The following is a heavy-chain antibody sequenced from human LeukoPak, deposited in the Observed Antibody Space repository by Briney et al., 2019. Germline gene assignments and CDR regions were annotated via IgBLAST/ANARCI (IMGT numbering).Heavy chain of an antibody. V-gene: IGHV3-30-3*01. CDR2: IPYDGSNK. CDR1: GFTFSSYA. J-gene: IGHJ4*02. CDR3: ASLYEEDY. D-gene: IGHD2/OR15-2a*01. Sequence: QAGGSLRLSCAASGFTFSSYAMHWVRQAPGKGLEWVAVIPYDGSNKYYADSVKGRFTISRDNSKNTLYLQMNSLRAEDTAVYYCASLYEEDYWGQGTLVTVSS.